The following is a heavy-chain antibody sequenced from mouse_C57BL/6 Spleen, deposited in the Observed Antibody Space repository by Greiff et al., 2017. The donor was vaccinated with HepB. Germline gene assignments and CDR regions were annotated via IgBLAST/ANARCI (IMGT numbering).Heavy chain of an antibody. V-gene: IGHV5-4*03. CDR1: GFTFSSYA. J-gene: IGHJ3*01. Sequence: EVMLVESGGGLVKPGGSLKLSCAASGFTFSSYAMSWVRQTPEKRLEWVATISDGGSYTYYPDNVKGRFTISRDNAKNNLYLQMSHLKSEDTAMYYCARYYDYPFAYWGQGTLVTVSA. D-gene: IGHD2-4*01. CDR2: ISDGGSYT. CDR3: ARYYDYPFAY.